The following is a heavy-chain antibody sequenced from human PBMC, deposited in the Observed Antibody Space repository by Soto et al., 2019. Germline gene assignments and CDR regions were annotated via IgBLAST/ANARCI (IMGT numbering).Heavy chain of an antibody. D-gene: IGHD6-6*01. Sequence: QVQLVQSGSELKKPGASVKVSCKASGYTFTSYAMNWVRQAPGQGLEWMGWINTNTGNPTYAQGFTGRFVFSLDTSXSXXYLQICSLKAEDTAVYYCARGGRRIAARTQNWFDPWGQGTLVTVSS. CDR3: ARGGRRIAARTQNWFDP. J-gene: IGHJ5*02. V-gene: IGHV7-4-1*01. CDR2: INTNTGNP. CDR1: GYTFTSYA.